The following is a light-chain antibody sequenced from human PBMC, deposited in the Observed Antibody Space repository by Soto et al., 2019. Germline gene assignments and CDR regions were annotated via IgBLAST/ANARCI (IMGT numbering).Light chain of an antibody. J-gene: IGLJ2*01. CDR1: SGRISYA. CDR2: LNSDGSH. Sequence: QSVLTQSPSASASLGASVKLTCTLSSGRISYAIAWHQQQPEKGPRYLMKLNSDGSHNKGDGIPDRFSGSSSGAERYLTISSLQSEDEADYYCQTWGAGTVVFGGGTKVTVL. V-gene: IGLV4-69*01. CDR3: QTWGAGTVV.